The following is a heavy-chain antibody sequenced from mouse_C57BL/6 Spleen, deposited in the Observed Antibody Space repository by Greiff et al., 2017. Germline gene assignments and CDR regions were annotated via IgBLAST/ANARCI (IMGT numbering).Heavy chain of an antibody. CDR1: GYTFTDYN. Sequence: VQLQQSGPELVKPGASVKMSCKASGYTFTDYNMHWVKQSHGKSLEWIGYINPNNGGTSYNQKFKGKATLTVNKSSSTAYMELRSLTSEDSAVYYCAKESYYGSSYGYWGQGTTLTVSS. J-gene: IGHJ2*01. CDR2: INPNNGGT. CDR3: AKESYYGSSYGY. V-gene: IGHV1-22*01. D-gene: IGHD1-1*01.